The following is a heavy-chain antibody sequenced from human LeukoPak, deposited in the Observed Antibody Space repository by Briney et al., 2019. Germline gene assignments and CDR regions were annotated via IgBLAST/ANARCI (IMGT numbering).Heavy chain of an antibody. CDR1: GGSFSGYY. J-gene: IGHJ1*01. CDR2: INHSGST. Sequence: SETLSLTCAVYGGSFSGYYWSWIRQPPGKGLEWIGEINHSGSTNYNPSLKSRVTISVDTSKNQFSLKLSSVTAADTAVYYCARVVRGYYDFWSGYYTAEYFQHWGQGTLVTVSS. D-gene: IGHD3-3*01. CDR3: ARVVRGYYDFWSGYYTAEYFQH. V-gene: IGHV4-34*01.